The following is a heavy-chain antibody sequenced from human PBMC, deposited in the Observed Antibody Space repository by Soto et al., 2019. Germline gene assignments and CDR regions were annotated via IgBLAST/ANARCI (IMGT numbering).Heavy chain of an antibody. J-gene: IGHJ4*02. Sequence: QVQLVQSGAEVKKPGSSGKVSCKASGGTFSSYAINWVRQAPGQGLEWMGGLIPIFDTANYAQQFQGRVTITADEFTSTAYMELSGLRSEDTAVYYFAIDYYNSSDYYYYWGQGTLVPVSA. D-gene: IGHD3-22*01. CDR2: LIPIFDTA. CDR3: AIDYYNSSDYYYY. V-gene: IGHV1-69*01. CDR1: GGTFSSYA.